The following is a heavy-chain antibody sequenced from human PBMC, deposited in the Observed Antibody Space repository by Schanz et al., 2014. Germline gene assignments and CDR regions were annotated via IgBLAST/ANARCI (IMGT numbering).Heavy chain of an antibody. CDR1: GYTFTAYG. D-gene: IGHD3-22*01. Sequence: VQSVHSGTEVQKLGASVKVSCQTSGYTFTAYGINWVRQAPGQGLEWMGRIVPIAGITNYAQRFQGRVTITADKSSDTAYMELSSLRSEDTAVYFCARSNYYDNSDYYNSFDYWGQGTLVTVSS. V-gene: IGHV1-69*09. CDR3: ARSNYYDNSDYYNSFDY. J-gene: IGHJ4*02. CDR2: IVPIAGIT.